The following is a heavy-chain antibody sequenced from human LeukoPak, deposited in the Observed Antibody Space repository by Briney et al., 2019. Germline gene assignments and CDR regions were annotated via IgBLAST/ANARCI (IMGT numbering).Heavy chain of an antibody. V-gene: IGHV4-34*01. CDR3: ARGRYSSGWYRRGWPVDY. Sequence: SETLSLTCAVYGGSFSGYYWSWIRQPPGKGLEWIGEINHSGSTNYNPSIKSRVTISVDTSKNQSCLKLSCVTAADTAVYYCARGRYSSGWYRRGWPVDYWGQGTLVTVSS. D-gene: IGHD6-19*01. CDR1: GGSFSGYY. J-gene: IGHJ4*02. CDR2: INHSGST.